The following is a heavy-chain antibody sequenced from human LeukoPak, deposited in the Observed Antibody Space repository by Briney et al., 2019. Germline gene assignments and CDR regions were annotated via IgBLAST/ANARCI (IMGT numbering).Heavy chain of an antibody. D-gene: IGHD7-27*01. CDR3: ARDELGFDY. V-gene: IGHV4-34*01. CDR2: INHSGST. J-gene: IGHJ4*02. Sequence: SETLSLTCAVYGGSFSGYYWSGIRQPPGKGREGVGEINHSGSTNYNPSLKSRVPISVDTSKNQFSLKLSSVTAAHTAVYYCARDELGFDYWGQGTLVTVSS. CDR1: GGSFSGYY.